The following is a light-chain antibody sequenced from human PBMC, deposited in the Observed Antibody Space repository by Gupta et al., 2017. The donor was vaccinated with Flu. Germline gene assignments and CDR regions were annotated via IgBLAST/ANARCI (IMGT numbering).Light chain of an antibody. CDR1: QSVSSN. Sequence: EIVMTQSPATLSVSRGESATLSCRASQSVSSNLAWYQQQPGQAPMLLSYGASTRATGIPARFSGSWSGTEFTLTISSLQAEDFAVYYWQQYNNWPRTFGQGTKVEIK. V-gene: IGKV3-15*01. J-gene: IGKJ1*01. CDR3: QQYNNWPRT. CDR2: GAS.